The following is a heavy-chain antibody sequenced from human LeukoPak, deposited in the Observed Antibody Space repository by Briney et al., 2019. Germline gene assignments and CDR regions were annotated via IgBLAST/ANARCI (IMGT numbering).Heavy chain of an antibody. Sequence: GASVNVSCKASGYTFTSYGISWVRQAPGQGLEWMGWISAYNGNTNYAQKLQGRVTMTTDTSTSTAYMELRSLRSDDTAVYYCARAKTLEPTPSNAFDIWGQGTMVTVSS. CDR1: GYTFTSYG. CDR2: ISAYNGNT. J-gene: IGHJ3*02. D-gene: IGHD1-1*01. V-gene: IGHV1-18*01. CDR3: ARAKTLEPTPSNAFDI.